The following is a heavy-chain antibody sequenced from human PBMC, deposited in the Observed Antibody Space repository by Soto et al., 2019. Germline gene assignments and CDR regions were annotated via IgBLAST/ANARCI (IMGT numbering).Heavy chain of an antibody. V-gene: IGHV1-18*04. J-gene: IGHJ3*02. D-gene: IGHD6-13*01. CDR2: ISAYNGNR. CDR3: ARDGATAADAFDI. CDR1: GYTFSSYG. Sequence: ASVKVSCKAFGYTFSSYGINWVRQAPGQGLEWMGWISAYNGNRNYAQKLQGRVTMTTDTSTSTAYMELRRLRSDDTAVYYCARDGATAADAFDIWGQGTMVTVSS.